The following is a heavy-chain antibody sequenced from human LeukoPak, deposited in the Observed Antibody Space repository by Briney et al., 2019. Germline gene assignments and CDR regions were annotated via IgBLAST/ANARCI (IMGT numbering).Heavy chain of an antibody. CDR1: GFTFSSYG. V-gene: IGHV3-33*06. J-gene: IGHJ4*02. CDR2: IWYDGSNK. D-gene: IGHD6-19*01. CDR3: AKDAQWLPLFDY. Sequence: PGRSLRLSCAASGFTFSSYGMHWVRQAPGKGLEWVAVIWYDGSNKYYADSVKGRFTISRDNSKNTLYLQMNSLRAEDTAVYYCAKDAQWLPLFDYWGQGTLVTVSS.